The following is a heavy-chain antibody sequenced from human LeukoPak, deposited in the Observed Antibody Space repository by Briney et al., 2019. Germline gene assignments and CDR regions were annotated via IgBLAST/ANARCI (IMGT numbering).Heavy chain of an antibody. J-gene: IGHJ4*02. CDR2: IYYSKNT. CDR1: GGSISSSSAY. Sequence: AETLSLTCTVSGGSISSSSAYWGWIRQPPGKGLEWIGSIYYSKNTYYNPSLKSRVTISADTSKNQFSLTLGSVSATDTAVYYCVSPRGFSYGYFDYWGQGTLVTVSS. V-gene: IGHV4-39*01. CDR3: VSPRGFSYGYFDY. D-gene: IGHD5-18*01.